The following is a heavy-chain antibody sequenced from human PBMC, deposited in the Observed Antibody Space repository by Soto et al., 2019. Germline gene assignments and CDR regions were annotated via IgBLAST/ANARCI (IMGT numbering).Heavy chain of an antibody. Sequence: GGSLRLSCAASGFTFSSYAMNWVRQAPGKGLEWVSGISDRGTFYADPTKGRFTISRDNPKNTLYLQMNSLRAEDTAVYYCARAFVGNLPGAFDIWGQGATVTLSS. D-gene: IGHD1-1*01. CDR3: ARAFVGNLPGAFDI. CDR2: ISDRGT. V-gene: IGHV3-23*01. J-gene: IGHJ3*02. CDR1: GFTFSSYA.